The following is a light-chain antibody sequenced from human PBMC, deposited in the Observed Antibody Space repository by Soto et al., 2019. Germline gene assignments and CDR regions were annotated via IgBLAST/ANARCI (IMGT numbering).Light chain of an antibody. V-gene: IGKV1-39*01. J-gene: IGKJ1*01. Sequence: DIQMTQSPSSLSASVGDRVTITCRASQSISTYLNWYQQKPGKAPNLLIYAASSLQSGVPSRFSGSGSGTDFTLTISSLQPEDFATYSCQQSYSTPTFGQGTKVEIK. CDR3: QQSYSTPT. CDR2: AAS. CDR1: QSISTY.